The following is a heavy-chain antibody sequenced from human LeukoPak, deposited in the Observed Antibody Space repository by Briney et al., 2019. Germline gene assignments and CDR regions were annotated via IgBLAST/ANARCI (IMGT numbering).Heavy chain of an antibody. J-gene: IGHJ3*02. D-gene: IGHD3-22*01. CDR2: IRSKAYGGTT. CDR3: SRGSITMIVECAFDI. V-gene: IGHV3-49*04. Sequence: GGSLRLSCAASGFTVSSNYMSWVRQAPGKGLEGVGFIRSKAYGGTTEYAASVKGRFTISRDDSKSIAYLQMNSLKTADTAVYYCSRGSITMIVECAFDIWGQGTMVTVSS. CDR1: GFTVSSNY.